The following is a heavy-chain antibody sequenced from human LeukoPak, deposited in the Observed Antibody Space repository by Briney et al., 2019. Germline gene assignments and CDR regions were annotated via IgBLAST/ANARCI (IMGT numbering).Heavy chain of an antibody. CDR2: IKQDGSEK. V-gene: IGHV3-7*01. CDR1: GFTFSSYW. CDR3: AIRSSDYYYYYMDV. Sequence: GGSLRLSCAASGFTFSSYWMSWVRQAPGKGLEWVANIKQDGSEKYYVDSVKGRFTISRDNAKNSLYLQMNSLRAEDTAVYYCAIRSSDYYYYYMDVWGKGTTVTVSS. J-gene: IGHJ6*03. D-gene: IGHD3-10*01.